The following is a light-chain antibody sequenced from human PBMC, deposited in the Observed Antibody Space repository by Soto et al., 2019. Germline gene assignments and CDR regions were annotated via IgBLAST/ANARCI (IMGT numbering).Light chain of an antibody. CDR1: TSDVGDYNY. J-gene: IGLJ3*02. CDR2: GVS. V-gene: IGLV2-14*01. CDR3: SSYTSSSTVGV. Sequence: QSALTQPASVSGSPGQSITISCTGTTSDVGDYNYVSWYQQHPGKAPKLMIYGVSNRPSGVSNRFSGSKSGNTASLTISGLQAEDEAYYYCSSYTSSSTVGVFGGGTKLTVL.